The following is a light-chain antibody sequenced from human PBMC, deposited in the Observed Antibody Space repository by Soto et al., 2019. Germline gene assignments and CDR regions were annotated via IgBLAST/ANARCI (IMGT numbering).Light chain of an antibody. CDR1: QSISSY. Sequence: EIVLTQSTATLSLSPGERGTLSCRASQSISSYLAWYQQKPGQAPRLLIYDASNRATGIPARFSGSGSGTDITLTISILQPDDFATYYCQQYNTLGTFGQGTKVDI. V-gene: IGKV3-11*01. J-gene: IGKJ1*01. CDR2: DAS. CDR3: QQYNTLGT.